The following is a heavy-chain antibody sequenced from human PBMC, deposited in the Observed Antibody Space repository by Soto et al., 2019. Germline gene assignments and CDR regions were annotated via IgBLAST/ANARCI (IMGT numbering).Heavy chain of an antibody. V-gene: IGHV4-39*01. D-gene: IGHD5-12*01. J-gene: IGHJ4*02. CDR1: DDSINSDKYY. CDR3: ARLEGLATISYYFDF. Sequence: QLQLQESGPGLVKPSETLSLPCSVSDDSINSDKYYWGWIRQPPGKGLEWIGSIYYRGNAYYNPSLQTRVTISLDKSKSQSSLKLNSVTAAYSAVYFCARLEGLATISYYFDFWGPGALVTVSS. CDR2: IYYRGNA.